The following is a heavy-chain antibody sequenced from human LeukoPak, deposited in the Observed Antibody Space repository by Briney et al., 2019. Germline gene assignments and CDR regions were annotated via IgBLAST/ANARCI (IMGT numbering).Heavy chain of an antibody. V-gene: IGHV3-7*03. CDR2: INSDGSEG. J-gene: IGHJ3*01. CDR3: ARSLYSSSSSV. Sequence: GESLRLSCAVSGFTFSGFWMSWSRQAPGKGLEWVASINSDGSEGYYADVVKGRFTISRDNAKNSLYLQINSLRAEDTAVYYCARSLYSSSSSVWGQGTMVTVSS. CDR1: GFTFSGFW. D-gene: IGHD6-6*01.